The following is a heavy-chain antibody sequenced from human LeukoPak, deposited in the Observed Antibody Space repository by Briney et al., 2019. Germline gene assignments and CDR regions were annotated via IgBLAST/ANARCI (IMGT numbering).Heavy chain of an antibody. V-gene: IGHV3-20*04. CDR1: GFTFDDYG. J-gene: IGHJ4*02. D-gene: IGHD2-15*01. CDR3: ARSGYCSGGSCSTYYFDY. Sequence: RPGGSLRLSCAASGFTFDDYGMSWVRQAPGKGLEWVSGINWNGSSTGYADSVKGRFTISRDNAKNSLYLQMNSLRAEDTALYYCARSGYCSGGSCSTYYFDYWGQGTLVTVSS. CDR2: INWNGSST.